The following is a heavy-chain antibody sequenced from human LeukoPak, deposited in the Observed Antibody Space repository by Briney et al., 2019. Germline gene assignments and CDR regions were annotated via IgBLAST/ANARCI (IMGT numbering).Heavy chain of an antibody. Sequence: PSETLSLTCTVSGGSISSSSYYWGWIRQPPGKGLEWIGSIYYSGSTYYNPSLKSRVTISVDTSKNQFSLKLSSVTAADTAVYYCARDLPLWFGEGHAFDIWGQGTMVTVSS. CDR3: ARDLPLWFGEGHAFDI. CDR2: IYYSGST. J-gene: IGHJ3*02. V-gene: IGHV4-39*07. CDR1: GGSISSSSYY. D-gene: IGHD3-10*01.